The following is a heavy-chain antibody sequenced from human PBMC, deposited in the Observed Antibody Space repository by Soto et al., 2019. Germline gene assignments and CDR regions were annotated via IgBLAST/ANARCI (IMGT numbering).Heavy chain of an antibody. CDR2: ISPDDSDA. D-gene: IGHD1-1*01. CDR3: ATLDPVHYHLDY. J-gene: IGHJ4*02. Sequence: GESLKISCQGSGYRFMNYWIAWVRQMPGEGLEWMGMISPDDSDARYSPSFQGQVTISADKSISTAFLQWSSLKASDTAIYYCATLDPVHYHLDYWGQGTLVTVSS. CDR1: GYRFMNYW. V-gene: IGHV5-51*01.